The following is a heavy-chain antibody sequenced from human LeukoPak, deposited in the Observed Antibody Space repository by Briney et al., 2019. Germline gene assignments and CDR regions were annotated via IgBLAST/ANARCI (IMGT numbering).Heavy chain of an antibody. Sequence: GGSLRLSCAASGFTFSSYGMHWVRQAPGKGLEWVAVIWYDGSNKYYADSVKGRFTISRDNSKNTLYLQMNSLRAEDTAVYYCARERADYGDSLDFDYWSQGTLVTVSS. V-gene: IGHV3-33*01. CDR3: ARERADYGDSLDFDY. D-gene: IGHD4-17*01. CDR1: GFTFSSYG. J-gene: IGHJ4*02. CDR2: IWYDGSNK.